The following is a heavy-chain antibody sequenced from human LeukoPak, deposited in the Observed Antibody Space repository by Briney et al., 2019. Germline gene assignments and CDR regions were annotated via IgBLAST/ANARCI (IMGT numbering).Heavy chain of an antibody. Sequence: PGGSLRLSCAASGFTLSTYTMNWVRQAPGKGLEWVSSIDSGSSYIYYADSVKGRFTISRDNAKNSLYLQMSSLRAEDTAVYYCARDARTPRPIAAAGSPNYYYYYYMDVWGKGTTVTVSS. CDR1: GFTLSTYT. CDR2: IDSGSSYI. V-gene: IGHV3-21*01. D-gene: IGHD6-13*01. J-gene: IGHJ6*03. CDR3: ARDARTPRPIAAAGSPNYYYYYYMDV.